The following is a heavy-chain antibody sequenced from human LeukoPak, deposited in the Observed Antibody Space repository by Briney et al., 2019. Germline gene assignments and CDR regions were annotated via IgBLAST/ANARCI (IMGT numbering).Heavy chain of an antibody. CDR2: ISYSGST. CDR3: ARGGYNYGGHNWFDP. Sequence: SETLSLTCTVSGVSISSYYWSWIRQPPGKGLEWIGYISYSGSTNYSPSLKSRVTISVDASKNQFSLKLSSVTAADTAVYYCARGGYNYGGHNWFDPWGQGTLVTVSS. J-gene: IGHJ5*02. D-gene: IGHD5-18*01. CDR1: GVSISSYY. V-gene: IGHV4-59*01.